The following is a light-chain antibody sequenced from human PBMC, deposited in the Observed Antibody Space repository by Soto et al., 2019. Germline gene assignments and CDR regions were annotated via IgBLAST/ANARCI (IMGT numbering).Light chain of an antibody. J-gene: IGKJ2*01. CDR1: QSVSSNY. V-gene: IGKV3-20*01. CDR3: QQYGSSPYT. Sequence: EIVLTQSPVTLSLSPGVRATLSCRASQSVSSNYLAWYQQKPGQAPRLLIYDASSRATGIPDRFSGSGSGTDFTLTISRLEPEDFAVYYCQQYGSSPYTFGQGTKLEIK. CDR2: DAS.